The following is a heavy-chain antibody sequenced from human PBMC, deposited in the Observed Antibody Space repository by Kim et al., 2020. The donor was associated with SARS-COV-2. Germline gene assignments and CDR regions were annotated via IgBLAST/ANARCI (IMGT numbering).Heavy chain of an antibody. V-gene: IGHV3-23*03. Sequence: GGSLRLSCAASGFTFSSYAMSWVRQAPGKGLEWVSVIYSGGSSTYYVDSVKGRFTISRDNSKNTLYLQMNSLRAEDTAVYYFAKALDSLGSGSTYYYVM. CDR2: IYSGGSST. J-gene: IGHJ6*01. CDR3: AKALDSLGSGSTYYYVM. D-gene: IGHD3-10*01. CDR1: GFTFSSYA.